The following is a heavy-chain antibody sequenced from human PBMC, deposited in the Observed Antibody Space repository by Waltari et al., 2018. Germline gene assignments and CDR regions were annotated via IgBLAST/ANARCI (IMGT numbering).Heavy chain of an antibody. D-gene: IGHD4-4*01. CDR3: ARGPSNYNWFDP. CDR1: GSIFTSYG. Sequence: QIQLVQSGAEVKKPGASVKVSCKVSGSIFTSYGVNWVRQAPGQGLEWMGWNSAYNGNTNYARNLQGRGTMTRDTSTSTAYMELRSLKSDDTAVDYCARGPSNYNWFDPWGQGTLVTVSS. CDR2: NSAYNGNT. V-gene: IGHV1-18*01. J-gene: IGHJ5*02.